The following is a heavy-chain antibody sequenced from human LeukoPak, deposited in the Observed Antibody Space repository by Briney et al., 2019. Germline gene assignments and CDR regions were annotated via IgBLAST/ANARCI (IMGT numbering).Heavy chain of an antibody. Sequence: ASVKVSCKASGYTFTGYYMHWVRQAPGHGLEWMGWINPNSGGTNYAQKFQGRVTMTRDTSISTAYMELSRLRSDDTAVYYCARLMPSITRGGYNWFDPWGQGTLVTVSS. D-gene: IGHD3-10*01. CDR2: INPNSGGT. J-gene: IGHJ5*02. CDR1: GYTFTGYY. V-gene: IGHV1-2*02. CDR3: ARLMPSITRGGYNWFDP.